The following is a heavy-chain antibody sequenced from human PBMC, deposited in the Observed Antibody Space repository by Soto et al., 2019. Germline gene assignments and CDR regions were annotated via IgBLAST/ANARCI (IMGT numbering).Heavy chain of an antibody. CDR3: ARDLDGSGSYYTDY. V-gene: IGHV1-18*01. Sequence: QVQLVQSGAEVKNPGTSVKVSCKTSGYTFTSAGISWVRQAPGQGLEWMGWISAYNGNTKFAQKVQGRVTRTTDTSTSTAYMELRSLTSDDPAVYYCARDLDGSGSYYTDYWGQGTLVTVAA. CDR1: GYTFTSAG. CDR2: ISAYNGNT. D-gene: IGHD3-10*01. J-gene: IGHJ4*02.